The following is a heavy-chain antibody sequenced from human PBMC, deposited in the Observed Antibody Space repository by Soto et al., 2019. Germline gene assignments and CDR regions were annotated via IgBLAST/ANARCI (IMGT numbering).Heavy chain of an antibody. CDR1: GDSVSSNSAA. D-gene: IGHD6-19*01. CDR3: ARAAELIAVDGGWFDP. CDR2: TYYRSKWYN. J-gene: IGHJ5*02. Sequence: SQTLSLTCAISGDSVSSNSAAWNWIRQSPSRGLEWLGRTYYRSKWYNDYEVSVKSRITINPDTSKNQFSLQLNSVTPEDTAVFYCARAAELIAVDGGWFDPWGQGTLVTVSS. V-gene: IGHV6-1*01.